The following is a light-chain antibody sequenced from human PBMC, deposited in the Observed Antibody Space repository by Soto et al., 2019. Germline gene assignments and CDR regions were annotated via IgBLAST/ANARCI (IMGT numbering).Light chain of an antibody. Sequence: QSALTQPPSASGSPGQSVTISCTGTSSDVGGYNYVCWYQQYPGKAPKLIISQVYKRPSGVPDRFSGSKSGNTASLTVSGLQAEDEAYYYCSSFSGTNTVVFGGGTKLTVL. J-gene: IGLJ2*01. CDR3: SSFSGTNTVV. CDR1: SSDVGGYNY. V-gene: IGLV2-8*01. CDR2: QVY.